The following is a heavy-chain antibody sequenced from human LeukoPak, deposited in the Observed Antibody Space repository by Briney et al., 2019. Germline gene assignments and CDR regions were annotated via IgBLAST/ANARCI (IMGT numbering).Heavy chain of an antibody. Sequence: GGSLRLSCAASGFTFSSYAMSWVRQAPGKGLEWVSAISGSGGSTYYADSVKGRLTISRDNSKNTLYLQMNSLRAEDTAEYYCAKDRDDYGDPDVFDMWGQGTMVTVS. CDR2: ISGSGGST. J-gene: IGHJ3*02. V-gene: IGHV3-23*01. D-gene: IGHD4-17*01. CDR3: AKDRDDYGDPDVFDM. CDR1: GFTFSSYA.